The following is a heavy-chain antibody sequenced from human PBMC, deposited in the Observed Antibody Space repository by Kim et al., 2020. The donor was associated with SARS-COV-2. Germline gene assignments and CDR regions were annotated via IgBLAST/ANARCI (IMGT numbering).Heavy chain of an antibody. CDR3: AADPLWFGELYMDV. J-gene: IGHJ6*02. Sequence: QKVQERVTITRDRSTSTAYMELSSLRSEDTAVYYCAADPLWFGELYMDVWGQGTTVTVSS. V-gene: IGHV1-58*01. D-gene: IGHD3-10*01.